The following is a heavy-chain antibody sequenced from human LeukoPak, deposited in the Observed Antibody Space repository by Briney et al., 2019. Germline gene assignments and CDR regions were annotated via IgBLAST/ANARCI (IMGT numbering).Heavy chain of an antibody. J-gene: IGHJ6*02. D-gene: IGHD5-18*01. CDR1: GYTFTSYG. Sequence: ASVKVSCKASGYTFTSYGISWVRQAPGQGLERMGWISAYNGNTNYAQKLQGRVTMTTDTSTSTAYMELRSLRSDDTAVYYCARVWRRTAMVTYYYYGMDVWGQGTTVTV. CDR3: ARVWRRTAMVTYYYYGMDV. V-gene: IGHV1-18*01. CDR2: ISAYNGNT.